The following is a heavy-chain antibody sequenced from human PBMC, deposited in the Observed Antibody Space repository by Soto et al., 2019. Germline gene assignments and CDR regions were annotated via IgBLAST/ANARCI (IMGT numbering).Heavy chain of an antibody. D-gene: IGHD3-9*01. CDR2: IYYSGST. Sequence: SENLSLTCTVSGGSISSSSYYWGWIRQPPGKGVEGVGSIYYSGSTYYNPSLKSRVTISVDKSKNQFALELSSVTAADTAVYFCAREALRYFDRLSFSVSWGQGTLVTV. CDR3: AREALRYFDRLSFSVS. CDR1: GGSISSSSYY. J-gene: IGHJ5*02. V-gene: IGHV4-39*01.